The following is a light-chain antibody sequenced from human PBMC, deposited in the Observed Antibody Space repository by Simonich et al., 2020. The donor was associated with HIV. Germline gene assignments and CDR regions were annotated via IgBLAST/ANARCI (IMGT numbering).Light chain of an antibody. V-gene: IGKV3-11*01. J-gene: IGKJ4*01. CDR3: QQRSNWVT. CDR2: DAS. Sequence: EIVMTQSPATLSVSPGERATLSCRASQSVSSNLAWYQQKPGQAPRLRIYDASNRATGIPARFSGSGSGTDFTLTISSLEPEDFAVYYCQQRSNWVTFGGGTKVEIK. CDR1: QSVSSN.